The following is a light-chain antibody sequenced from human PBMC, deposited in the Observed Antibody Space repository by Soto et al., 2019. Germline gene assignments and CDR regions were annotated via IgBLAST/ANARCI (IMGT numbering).Light chain of an antibody. CDR2: ATS. CDR1: QSVSNNY. J-gene: IGKJ5*01. V-gene: IGKV3-20*01. Sequence: EIVLTQSPGTLSLSPVERATLSGMASQSVSNNYLAWYQQKPGQAPRLLVYATSSRATGIPDRFSGSGSWTDFTLTISRLEPEDFAVYYCQQYLGSPGITFGQGTRLEIK. CDR3: QQYLGSPGIT.